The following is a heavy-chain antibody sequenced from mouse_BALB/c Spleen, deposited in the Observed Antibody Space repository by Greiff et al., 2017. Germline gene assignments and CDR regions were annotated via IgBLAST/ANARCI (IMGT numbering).Heavy chain of an antibody. CDR2: ISDGGSYT. CDR1: GFTFSDYY. V-gene: IGHV5-4*02. Sequence: EVMLVESGGGLVKPGGSLKLSCAASGFTFSDYYMYWVRQTPEKRLEWVATISDGGSYTYYPDSVKGRFTISRDNAKNNLYLQMSSLKSEDTAMYYCARRGYYGSSYGYFDYWGQGTTLTVSS. CDR3: ARRGYYGSSYGYFDY. D-gene: IGHD1-1*01. J-gene: IGHJ2*01.